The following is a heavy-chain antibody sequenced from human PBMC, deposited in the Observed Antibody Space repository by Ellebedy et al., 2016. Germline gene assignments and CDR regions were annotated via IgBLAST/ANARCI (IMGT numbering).Heavy chain of an antibody. V-gene: IGHV3-30-3*01. CDR2: ISYDGSNK. CDR3: ARGRDYAFDI. CDR1: GFTFSSYA. D-gene: IGHD2-21*02. Sequence: GESLKISXAASGFTFSSYAMHWVRQAPGKGLEWVAVISYDGSNKYYADSVKGRFTISRDDAKNSLYLRMNSLRAEDTAVYYCARGRDYAFDIWGQGTIVTVSS. J-gene: IGHJ3*02.